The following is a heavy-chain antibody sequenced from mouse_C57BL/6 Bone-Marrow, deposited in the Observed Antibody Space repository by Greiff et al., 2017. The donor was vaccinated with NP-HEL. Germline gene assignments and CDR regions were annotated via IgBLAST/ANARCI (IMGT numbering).Heavy chain of an antibody. CDR1: GYTFTSYW. V-gene: IGHV1-50*01. J-gene: IGHJ1*03. CDR3: ATYYYGSRERKNWYFDV. D-gene: IGHD1-1*01. Sequence: QVQLQQPGAELVKPGASVKLSCKASGYTFTSYWMQWVKQRPGQGLEWIGEIDPSDSYTNYNQKFKGKATLTVDTSSSTAYMQLSSLTSEDSAVYYGATYYYGSRERKNWYFDVWGTGTTVTVSS. CDR2: IDPSDSYT.